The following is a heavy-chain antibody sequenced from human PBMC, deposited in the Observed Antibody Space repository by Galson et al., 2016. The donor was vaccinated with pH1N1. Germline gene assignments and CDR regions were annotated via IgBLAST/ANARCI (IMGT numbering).Heavy chain of an antibody. D-gene: IGHD1-26*01. V-gene: IGHV3-30*14. CDR2: ISLDSSNK. CDR1: GFGFSSYA. J-gene: IGHJ4*02. CDR3: TRDAGGYSDFDY. Sequence: SLRLSCAASGFGFSSYAMHWVRQAPGQGLEWVAFISLDSSNKYYADSVNGRFTISRDNSKNTVYLQMGSLRAEDMAVYYCTRDAGGYSDFDYWGQGTLVTVSS.